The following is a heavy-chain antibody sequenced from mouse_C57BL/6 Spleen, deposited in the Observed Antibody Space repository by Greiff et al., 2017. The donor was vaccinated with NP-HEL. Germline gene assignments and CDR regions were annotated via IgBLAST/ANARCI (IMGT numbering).Heavy chain of an antibody. CDR1: GYTFTSYW. V-gene: IGHV1-69*01. CDR3: ARCDNCLFGDY. D-gene: IGHD1-3*01. CDR2: IDPSDSYP. J-gene: IGHJ2*01. Sequence: QVQLQQPGAELVMPGASVKLSCKASGYTFTSYWMHWVKQRPGQGLEWIGEIDPSDSYPNYNQKFKGKSTLTVDKSSSTAYMQLSSLTSEDSSVYSYARCDNCLFGDYWGQGTTLTVSS.